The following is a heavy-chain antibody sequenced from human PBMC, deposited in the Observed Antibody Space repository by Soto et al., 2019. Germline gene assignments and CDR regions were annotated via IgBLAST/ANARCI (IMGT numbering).Heavy chain of an antibody. J-gene: IGHJ4*02. CDR3: AKLGSGYYTGLYFEY. CDR2: IKKDGSEK. D-gene: IGHD3-3*01. Sequence: EVQLVESGGALVQRGGSLRLSCAASGFTFGDYWMSWVRQAPGKGLEWVAHIKKDGSEKYYVDSVKGRFTVSRDNAEKSLFLKINSLRAEDMAVYYCAKLGSGYYTGLYFEYWGQGTLVTVSS. V-gene: IGHV3-7*03. CDR1: GFTFGDYW.